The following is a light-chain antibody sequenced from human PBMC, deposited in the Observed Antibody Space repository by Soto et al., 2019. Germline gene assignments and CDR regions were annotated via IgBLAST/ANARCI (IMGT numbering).Light chain of an antibody. CDR2: DAS. V-gene: IGKV3-11*01. J-gene: IGKJ3*01. CDR1: QSISSY. CDR3: QQRSTWPFT. Sequence: EIVLTQSPATLSLSPGERATLSCRASQSISSYLAWYQQKPDQAPRLLIYDASNRATSIPARFSGSGSGKDFTLTIGSLEPEDFAVYYCQQRSTWPFTFGPGTKVDIK.